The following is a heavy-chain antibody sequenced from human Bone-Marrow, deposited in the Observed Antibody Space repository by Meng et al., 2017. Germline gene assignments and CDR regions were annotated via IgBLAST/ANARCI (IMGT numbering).Heavy chain of an antibody. D-gene: IGHD3-16*01. V-gene: IGHV4-31*01. Sequence: GQLQESGPGLVKPSQTLSLTCTVSGGSISSGGYYWSWIRQHPGKGLEWIGYIYYSGTTYYNPSLSSLVTISVDTSKNQFSLNLSSVTAADTAVYYCARDIRQGGNIWFDPWGQGTLVTVSS. J-gene: IGHJ5*02. CDR3: ARDIRQGGNIWFDP. CDR1: GGSISSGGYY. CDR2: IYYSGTT.